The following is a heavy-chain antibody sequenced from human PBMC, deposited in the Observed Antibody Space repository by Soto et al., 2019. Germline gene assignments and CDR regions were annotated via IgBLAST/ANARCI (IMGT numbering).Heavy chain of an antibody. CDR2: IWYDGSNK. CDR3: ARGITMIVVVPDY. J-gene: IGHJ4*02. D-gene: IGHD3-22*01. V-gene: IGHV3-33*01. CDR1: GFTFSSYG. Sequence: GGSLRLSCAASGFTFSSYGMHWVRQAPGKGLEWVAVIWYDGSNKYYADSVKGRFTISRDNSKNTLYLQMNSLRAEDTAVYYCARGITMIVVVPDYWGQGTLVTVSS.